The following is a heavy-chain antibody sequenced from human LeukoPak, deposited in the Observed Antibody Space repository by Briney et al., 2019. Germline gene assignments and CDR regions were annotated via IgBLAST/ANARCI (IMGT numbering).Heavy chain of an antibody. CDR2: IIPILAIA. J-gene: IGHJ4*02. CDR1: GGTFSSYA. D-gene: IGHD3-10*01. Sequence: ASVKVSCKASGGTFSSYAISWVRQAPGQGLGWMGRIIPILAIANYAQKCKGRVTITADKSTSRAYMELSSLRSEDTAVYYCARGSSMVRRLYDYWGQGTLVTVSS. V-gene: IGHV1-69*04. CDR3: ARGSSMVRRLYDY.